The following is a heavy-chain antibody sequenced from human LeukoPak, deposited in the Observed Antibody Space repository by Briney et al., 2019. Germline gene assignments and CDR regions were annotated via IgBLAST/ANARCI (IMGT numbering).Heavy chain of an antibody. CDR3: ARALGAFDI. CDR1: GSSITTYTH. Sequence: SETLSLTCTVSGSSITTYTHWGWIRQSPGKGLEWIAEISQNGDSNYNMSLKSRVTISLDKSKNQVSLKLNSVTAADTAVYYCARALGAFDIWGQGTMVTVSS. V-gene: IGHV4-34*01. CDR2: ISQNGDS. J-gene: IGHJ3*02.